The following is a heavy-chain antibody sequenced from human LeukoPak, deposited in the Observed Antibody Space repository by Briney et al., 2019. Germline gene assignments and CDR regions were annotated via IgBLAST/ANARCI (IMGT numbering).Heavy chain of an antibody. V-gene: IGHV3-21*04. CDR2: ISGSSSDI. D-gene: IGHD1/OR15-1a*01. CDR1: GFNFNSYT. Sequence: PGGSLRLSCAASGFNFNSYTMNWVRQAPGKGLEWVSLISGSSSDIYYADSVKGRFTISRDNAKNSLYLQMNSLRAEDTAVFYCARWNNDWEFDYWGQGTLVSVSS. J-gene: IGHJ4*02. CDR3: ARWNNDWEFDY.